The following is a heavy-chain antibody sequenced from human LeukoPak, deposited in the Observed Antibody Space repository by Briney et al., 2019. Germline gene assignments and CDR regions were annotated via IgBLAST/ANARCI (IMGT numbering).Heavy chain of an antibody. CDR2: IYHSGST. J-gene: IGHJ3*02. CDR3: AIHPQWLVPQVAFDI. Sequence: SETLSLTCTVSGYSISSGYYWGWIRQPPGKGLECIGSIYHSGSTYYNPSLKSRVTISVDTSKNQFSLKLSSVTAADTAVYYCAIHPQWLVPQVAFDIWGQGTMVTVSS. D-gene: IGHD6-19*01. V-gene: IGHV4-38-2*02. CDR1: GYSISSGYY.